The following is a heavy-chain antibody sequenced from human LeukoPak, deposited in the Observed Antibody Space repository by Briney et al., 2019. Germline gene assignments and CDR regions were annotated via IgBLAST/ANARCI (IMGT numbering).Heavy chain of an antibody. Sequence: GASVKVSCKASGYTFTSYYMHWVRQAPGQGLEWMGIINPSGGSTSYAQKFQGRVTMTRDTSTSTVYMGLSSLRSEDTAVYYCARSRDGYNGRSSGFDYWGQGTLVTVSS. CDR1: GYTFTSYY. V-gene: IGHV1-46*01. CDR2: INPSGGST. D-gene: IGHD5-24*01. CDR3: ARSRDGYNGRSSGFDY. J-gene: IGHJ4*02.